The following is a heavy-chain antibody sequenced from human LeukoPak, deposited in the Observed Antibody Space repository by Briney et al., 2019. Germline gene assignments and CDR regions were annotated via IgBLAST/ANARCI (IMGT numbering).Heavy chain of an antibody. V-gene: IGHV3-66*01. CDR3: AIAAAGTNYYFDY. Sequence: GSLRLSCAASGFTVSSNYMSWVRQAPGKGLEWVSVIYSGGSTYYADSVKGRFTFSRDNSKNTLYLQMNSLRAEDTAVYYCAIAAAGTNYYFDYWGQGTLVTVSS. D-gene: IGHD6-13*01. CDR2: IYSGGST. J-gene: IGHJ4*02. CDR1: GFTVSSNY.